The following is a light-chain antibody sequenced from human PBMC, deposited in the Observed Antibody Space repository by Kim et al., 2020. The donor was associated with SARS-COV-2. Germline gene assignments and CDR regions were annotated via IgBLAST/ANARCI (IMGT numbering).Light chain of an antibody. V-gene: IGLV1-51*01. CDR1: SSNIGTNY. CDR3: GTWDSSLSVWL. Sequence: GQKVTISCSGSSSNIGTNYASWYQQLPGTVPKVLIYDNNKRPSGIPDRFSGSKSGTSGTLDITGLQTGDEADYYCGTWDSSLSVWLFGGGTQLTVL. CDR2: DNN. J-gene: IGLJ3*02.